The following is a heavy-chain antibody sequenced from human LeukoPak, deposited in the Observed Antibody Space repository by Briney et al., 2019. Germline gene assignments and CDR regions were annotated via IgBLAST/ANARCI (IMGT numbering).Heavy chain of an antibody. V-gene: IGHV3-30-3*01. CDR2: ISYDGSNK. Sequence: GRSLRLSCAASGFTFSSYAMHWVRQAPGKGLEWVAVISYDGSNKYYADSVRGHFTISRDNSLNTLFLQMDNLRAEDTAVYYCVKTYCSITRCSPGFDSWGQGTLVTVSS. CDR1: GFTFSSYA. J-gene: IGHJ4*02. CDR3: VKTYCSITRCSPGFDS. D-gene: IGHD3-10*01.